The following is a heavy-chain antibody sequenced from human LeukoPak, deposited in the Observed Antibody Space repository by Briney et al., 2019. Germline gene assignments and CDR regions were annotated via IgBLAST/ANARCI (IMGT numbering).Heavy chain of an antibody. V-gene: IGHV4-59*01. D-gene: IGHD5-18*01. CDR1: GGSISSYY. J-gene: IGHJ4*02. Sequence: SETLSLTCTVSGGSISSYYWSWIRQPPGEGLEWIGYIYYSGSTNYNPSLKSRVTISVDTSKNQFSLKLSSVTAADTAVYYCATVDTAMAYFDYWGQGTLVTVSS. CDR3: ATVDTAMAYFDY. CDR2: IYYSGST.